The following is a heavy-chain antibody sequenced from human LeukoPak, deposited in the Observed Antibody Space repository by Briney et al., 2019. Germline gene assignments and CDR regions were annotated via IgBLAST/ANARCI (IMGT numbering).Heavy chain of an antibody. Sequence: GGSLRLSCAASGFTFSSYAMSWVRQAPGKGLEWVSAISGSGGSTYYADSLKGRFTISRDNSKNTLYLQMNSLRAEDTAVYYCAKDPTYYYDSSGHPWGQGTLVTVSS. CDR1: GFTFSSYA. J-gene: IGHJ5*02. CDR2: ISGSGGST. V-gene: IGHV3-23*01. CDR3: AKDPTYYYDSSGHP. D-gene: IGHD3-22*01.